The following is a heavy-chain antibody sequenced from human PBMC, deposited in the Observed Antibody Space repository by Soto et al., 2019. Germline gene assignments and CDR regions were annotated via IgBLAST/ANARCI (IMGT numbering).Heavy chain of an antibody. J-gene: IGHJ4*02. CDR2: INHSGST. CDR1: GGSFSGYY. Sequence: TSETLSLTCAVYGGSFSGYYWSWIRQPPGKGLEWIGEINHSGSTNYNPSLKSRVTISVDTSKNQFSLKLSSVTAADTAVYYCGRDGYYYDSSGLDFFDYWGQGTLVTVSS. V-gene: IGHV4-34*01. D-gene: IGHD3-22*01. CDR3: GRDGYYYDSSGLDFFDY.